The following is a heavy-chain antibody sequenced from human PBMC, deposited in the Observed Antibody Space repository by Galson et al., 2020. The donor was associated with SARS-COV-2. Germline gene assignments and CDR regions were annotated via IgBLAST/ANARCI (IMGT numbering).Heavy chain of an antibody. J-gene: IGHJ3*01. CDR1: GYSITSYW. CDR2: IDTSGSYT. CDR3: ARHLVWSLDDAFDV. V-gene: IGHV5-10-1*01. D-gene: IGHD2-21*01. Sequence: GESLKNTCKGTGYSITSYWISWVRQMPGKGREWMGRIDTSGSYTNYSTSFQDHVTISADKPISTAYLQGSSLKATDTAMYYCARHLVWSLDDAFDVWGQGTMVTVSS.